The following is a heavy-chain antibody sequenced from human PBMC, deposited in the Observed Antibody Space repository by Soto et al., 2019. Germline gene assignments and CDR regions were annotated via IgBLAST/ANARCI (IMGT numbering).Heavy chain of an antibody. V-gene: IGHV4-61*01. CDR2: IDYSGSA. Sequence: QVQLQESGPGLVKPSETLSLTCTVSGGSVNSGSYYWSWIRQPPGKGLEWVGHIDYSGSATYNPSLQSRVTILVDTSKDQFSLKLTSVTAADTAVYYCARDSYFDLKRGGYYYYAMDVWGQGTTVTVSS. D-gene: IGHD3-10*01. CDR3: ARDSYFDLKRGGYYYYAMDV. CDR1: GGSVNSGSYY. J-gene: IGHJ6*02.